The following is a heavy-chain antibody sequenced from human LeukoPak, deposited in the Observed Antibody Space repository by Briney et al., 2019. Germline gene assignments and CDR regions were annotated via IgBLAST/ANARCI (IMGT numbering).Heavy chain of an antibody. V-gene: IGHV4-39*01. CDR1: GGSISSSSYY. CDR3: ATTGKHYYGSGSYFRTYAFDI. D-gene: IGHD3-10*01. J-gene: IGHJ3*02. CDR2: IYCSGST. Sequence: PSETLSLTCTVSGGSISSSSYYWGWIRQPPGKGLEWIGSIYCSGSTYYNPSLKSRVTISVDTSKNQFSLKLSSVTAADTAVYYCATTGKHYYGSGSYFRTYAFDIWGQGTMVTVSS.